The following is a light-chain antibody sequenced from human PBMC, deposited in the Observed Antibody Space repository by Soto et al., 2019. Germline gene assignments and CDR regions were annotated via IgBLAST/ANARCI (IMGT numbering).Light chain of an antibody. V-gene: IGLV2-14*03. CDR3: SSYANRAAPYV. Sequence: QSVLTQPASGSGSPGQSITISCTGTSSDVGGYNYVSWYQQHPGKAPKLIIHDVTDRPSGVSNRFSGSKSGNTASLTISGLQAEDEADYYCSSYANRAAPYVFGTGTKVTVL. J-gene: IGLJ1*01. CDR1: SSDVGGYNY. CDR2: DVT.